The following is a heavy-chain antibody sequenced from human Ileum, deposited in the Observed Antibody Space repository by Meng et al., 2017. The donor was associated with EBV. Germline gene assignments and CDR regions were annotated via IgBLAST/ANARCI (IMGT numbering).Heavy chain of an antibody. Sequence: QVQLQGSGPGLGKPSGTLCLTCAVSGDSLNSDIWWSWVRQPPGKGLEWIGEVYHCGDTNYNPSLKSRVDISVDKSKNQFYLSLFSVTAADTAVYYCGRDQGRELINHWGQGTLVTVSS. J-gene: IGHJ4*02. CDR1: GDSLNSDIW. D-gene: IGHD1-7*01. CDR2: VYHCGDT. V-gene: IGHV4-4*02. CDR3: GRDQGRELINH.